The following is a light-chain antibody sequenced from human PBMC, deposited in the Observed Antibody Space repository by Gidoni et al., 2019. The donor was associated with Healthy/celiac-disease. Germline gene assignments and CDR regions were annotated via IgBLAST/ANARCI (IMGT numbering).Light chain of an antibody. V-gene: IGKV3-15*01. CDR2: GAS. CDR3: QRYNNWPP. CDR1: QSVSSN. Sequence: EIVMTQSPAPLSVSTGERATLSCRASQSVSSNLAWYQQKPGQAPRLLIYGASTRATGIPASFSGSGSGKEFTLTISSLQPEDFAVYYCQRYNNWPPFGPXTKVDIK. J-gene: IGKJ3*01.